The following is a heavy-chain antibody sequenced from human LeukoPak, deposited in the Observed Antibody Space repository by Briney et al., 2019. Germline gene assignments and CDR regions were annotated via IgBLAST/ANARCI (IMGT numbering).Heavy chain of an antibody. Sequence: GASEKVSCKASGHTCTTYYVHLVRQATGQWLEWMGVINPSGDGTNYPQRFQGRVTLTRDTSTSTVYMELTSLRSEDTAMYYCAKETPNTGWFDPWGQGTLVTVSS. V-gene: IGHV1-46*01. CDR3: AKETPNTGWFDP. D-gene: IGHD1-14*01. J-gene: IGHJ5*02. CDR1: GHTCTTYY. CDR2: INPSGDGT.